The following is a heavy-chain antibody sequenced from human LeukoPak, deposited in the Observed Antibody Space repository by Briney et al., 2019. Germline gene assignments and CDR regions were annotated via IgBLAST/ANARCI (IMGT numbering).Heavy chain of an antibody. J-gene: IGHJ5*02. V-gene: IGHV3-23*01. CDR1: GFTFSSYA. D-gene: IGHD5-18*01. CDR2: ISGSGGST. Sequence: QAGGSLRLSCAASGFTFSSYAMSWVRQAPGKGLEWVSAISGSGGSTYYADSVKGRFTISRDNSKNTLYLQMNSLRAEDTAAYYCAKIVNRLWLHSWGQGTLVTVSS. CDR3: AKIVNRLWLHS.